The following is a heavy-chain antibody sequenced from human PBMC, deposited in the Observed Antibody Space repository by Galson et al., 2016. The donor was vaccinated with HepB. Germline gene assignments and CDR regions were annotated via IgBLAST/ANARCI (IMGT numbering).Heavy chain of an antibody. Sequence: CAISGDSVSSNDAAWNWIRQSPSRGLEWLGRTFYRSTWENHYTGSVRNRITISPDTSRNQFSLHLNSVTPEDTAVYYCARAVMLGRGMDVWGQGTTVTVSS. CDR3: ARAVMLGRGMDV. D-gene: IGHD3-10*01. J-gene: IGHJ6*02. CDR1: GDSVSSNDAA. V-gene: IGHV6-1*01. CDR2: TFYRSTWEN.